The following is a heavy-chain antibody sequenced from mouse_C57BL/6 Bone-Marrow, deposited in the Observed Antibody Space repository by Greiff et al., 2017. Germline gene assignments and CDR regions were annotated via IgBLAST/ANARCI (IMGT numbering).Heavy chain of an antibody. V-gene: IGHV1-55*01. D-gene: IGHD1-1*01. J-gene: IGHJ3*01. CDR3: ARAITTVVAPGFAY. Sequence: QVQLQQPGAELVKPGASVKMSCKASGYTFTSYWITWVKQRPGQGLEWIGDIYPGSGSTNYNEKFKSKATLTVDTSSSTAYMQLSSLTSEDSAVYSCARAITTVVAPGFAYWGQGTLVTVSA. CDR2: IYPGSGST. CDR1: GYTFTSYW.